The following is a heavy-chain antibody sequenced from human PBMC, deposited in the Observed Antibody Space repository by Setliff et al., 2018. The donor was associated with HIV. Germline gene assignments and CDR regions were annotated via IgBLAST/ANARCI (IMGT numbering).Heavy chain of an antibody. V-gene: IGHV3-48*03. CDR3: AKDMEYDTSVYYHWYFDL. Sequence: PGGSLRLSCAASGFTFSSYEMNWVRQAPGKGLEWVSYISGSGSAMYYADSVKGRFTISRDNSKNTLHLQMNSLRAEDTALYYCAKDMEYDTSVYYHWYFDLWGRGALVTAPQ. CDR2: ISGSGSAM. J-gene: IGHJ2*01. D-gene: IGHD3-22*01. CDR1: GFTFSSYE.